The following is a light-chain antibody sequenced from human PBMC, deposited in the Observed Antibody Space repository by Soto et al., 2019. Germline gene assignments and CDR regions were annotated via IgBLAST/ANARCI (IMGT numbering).Light chain of an antibody. V-gene: IGLV6-57*03. CDR1: SGSIAGNY. Sequence: NFMLTQPHSVSESPGKTVTISCTRSSGSIAGNYVQWYQQRPGSAPTPEIFDDNQRPSGVPDRFSVYIDSSSNSASLTISGLMTEDEADYFCQSYDGSVRVFGGGTKLTVL. CDR3: QSYDGSVRV. J-gene: IGLJ3*02. CDR2: DDN.